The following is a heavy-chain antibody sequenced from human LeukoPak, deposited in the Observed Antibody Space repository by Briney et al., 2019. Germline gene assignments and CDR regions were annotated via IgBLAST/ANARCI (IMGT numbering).Heavy chain of an antibody. Sequence: GGSLRLSCAASGFTFSDHYMDWVRQAPGKGLEWVGRTRNKANSYTTEYAASVKGRFTISRDDSKNSLYLQMNSLKTEDTAVYYCAKDRRTGYIYVEPDAFDIWGQGTMVTVSS. CDR1: GFTFSDHY. D-gene: IGHD5-18*01. V-gene: IGHV3-72*01. CDR3: AKDRRTGYIYVEPDAFDI. J-gene: IGHJ3*02. CDR2: TRNKANSYTT.